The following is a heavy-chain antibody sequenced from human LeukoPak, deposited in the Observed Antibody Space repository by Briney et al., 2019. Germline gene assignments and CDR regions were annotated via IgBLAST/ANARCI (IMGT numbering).Heavy chain of an antibody. D-gene: IGHD3-22*01. CDR3: ARDGRYYDSSGYYYHFDY. V-gene: IGHV3-74*01. CDR1: GFTFSGYW. J-gene: IGHJ4*02. Sequence: GGSLRLSCAASGFTFSGYWMHWVRQAPGKGLVWVSRINSDGSSTSYADSVKGRFTISRDNAKNTLYLQMNSLRAEDTAVYYCARDGRYYDSSGYYYHFDYRGQGTLVTVSS. CDR2: INSDGSST.